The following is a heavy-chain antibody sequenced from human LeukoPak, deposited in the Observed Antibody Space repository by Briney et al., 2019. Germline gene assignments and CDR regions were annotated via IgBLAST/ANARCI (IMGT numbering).Heavy chain of an antibody. CDR1: GFTFRNHG. CDR2: VWYDGSNQ. CDR3: ARVSIVATIHDAFDI. D-gene: IGHD5-12*01. Sequence: PGGSLRLSCAASGFTFRNHGMHWVRQAPGKGLEWVAVVWYDGSNQYYADSVKGRFTISRDNAKNSLYLQMNSLRAEDTAVYYCARVSIVATIHDAFDIWGQGTMVTVSS. J-gene: IGHJ3*02. V-gene: IGHV3-33*01.